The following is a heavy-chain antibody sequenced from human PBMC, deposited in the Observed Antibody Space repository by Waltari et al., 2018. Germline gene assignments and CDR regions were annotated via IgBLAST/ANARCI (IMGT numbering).Heavy chain of an antibody. Sequence: QVQVVESGGGVVQPGTSLRLSCETSGFIFSSHGMHWVRQAPGRGLEWGGVIWYDGSATFYADSVRGRFTISRDNAKNTLYLQMNTLTAEDAGMYYCARDRSFWSGYHAMDVWGQGTSVTVSS. D-gene: IGHD3-3*01. J-gene: IGHJ6*02. V-gene: IGHV3-33*01. CDR2: IWYDGSAT. CDR1: GFIFSSHG. CDR3: ARDRSFWSGYHAMDV.